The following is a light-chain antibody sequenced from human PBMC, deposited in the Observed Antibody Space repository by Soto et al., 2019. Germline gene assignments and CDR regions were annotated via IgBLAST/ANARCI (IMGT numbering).Light chain of an antibody. CDR2: LAS. J-gene: IGKJ4*01. V-gene: IGKV1-9*01. CDR1: QGIRNY. CDR3: QYLNSLPLT. Sequence: IQLTQSPSSLSASVGDRVTITCRASQGIRNYLAWYQQKPGKAPNLLIYLASTLQGGVPSRFSGSGSGTDFSLTISSLQPEDVATYYFQYLNSLPLTFGGGTKVKLK.